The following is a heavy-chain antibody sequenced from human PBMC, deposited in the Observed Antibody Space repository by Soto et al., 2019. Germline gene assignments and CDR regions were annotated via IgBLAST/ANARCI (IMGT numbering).Heavy chain of an antibody. D-gene: IGHD4-17*01. CDR1: GFTFSDHY. CDR2: SRNKANSYTT. CDR3: ANTVTTGYHFDY. J-gene: IGHJ4*02. Sequence: GGSLRLSCAASGFTFSDHYMDWVRQAPGKGLEWVGRSRNKANSYTTEYAASVKGRFTISRDDSKNSLYLQMNSLKTEDTAVYYCANTVTTGYHFDYWGQGTLVTVSS. V-gene: IGHV3-72*01.